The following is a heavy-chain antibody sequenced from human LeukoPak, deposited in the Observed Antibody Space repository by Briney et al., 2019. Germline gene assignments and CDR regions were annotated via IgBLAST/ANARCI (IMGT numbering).Heavy chain of an antibody. V-gene: IGHV3-11*06. CDR2: ITGGSTST. D-gene: IGHD5-12*01. J-gene: IGHJ4*02. CDR3: ARVTGYEDTFDY. Sequence: GGSLRLSCEASGFTFSDYYMRWIRQAPGKGLEWVSYITGGSTSTKYADSVRGRFTISRDNAKKSLYLQMNSLRAEDTAVYYCARVTGYEDTFDYWGQGTLVTVSS. CDR1: GFTFSDYY.